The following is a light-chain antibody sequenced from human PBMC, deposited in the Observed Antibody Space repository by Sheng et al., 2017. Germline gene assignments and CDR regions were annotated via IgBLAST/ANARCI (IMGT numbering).Light chain of an antibody. J-gene: IGKJ1*01. Sequence: IQLTQSPSSLSASVGDRVTITCRASQGISTYLAWYQQKPGKAPNLLIYDASSLQSGVPSRFGGSGSGTDFTLTISRLEPEDFAVYYCQQYTGSPWTFGQGTKVEIK. CDR1: QGISTY. CDR3: QQYTGSPWT. CDR2: DAS. V-gene: IGKV1-9*01.